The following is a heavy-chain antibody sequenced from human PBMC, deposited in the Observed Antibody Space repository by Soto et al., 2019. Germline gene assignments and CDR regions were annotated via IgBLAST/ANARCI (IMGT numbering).Heavy chain of an antibody. D-gene: IGHD6-19*01. CDR3: ARRAVYYGMDV. V-gene: IGHV3-30-3*01. Sequence: GGSLRLSCAASGFTFSSYAMHWVRQAPGKGLEWVAVISYDGSNKYYADSVKGRFTISRDNSKNTLYLQMNSLRAEDTAVYYCARRAVYYGMDVWGQGTTVTVSS. J-gene: IGHJ6*02. CDR2: ISYDGSNK. CDR1: GFTFSSYA.